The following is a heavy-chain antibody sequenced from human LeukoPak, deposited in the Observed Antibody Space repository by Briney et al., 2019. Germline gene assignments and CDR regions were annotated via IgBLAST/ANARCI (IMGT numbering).Heavy chain of an antibody. CDR2: ISAYNGNT. J-gene: IGHJ4*02. Sequence: ASVKVSCKASGYTFTSYGISWVRQAPGQGLEWMGWISAYNGNTNYAQKFQGRVTMTEDTSTDTAYMELSSLRSEDTAVYYCATGYGYSSGWYPFDYWGQGTLVTVSS. CDR1: GYTFTSYG. V-gene: IGHV1-18*01. CDR3: ATGYGYSSGWYPFDY. D-gene: IGHD6-19*01.